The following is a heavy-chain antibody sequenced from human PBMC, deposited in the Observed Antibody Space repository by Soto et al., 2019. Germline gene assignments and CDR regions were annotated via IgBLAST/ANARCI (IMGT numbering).Heavy chain of an antibody. J-gene: IGHJ4*02. V-gene: IGHV3-23*01. CDR3: AKDQGGYGALDY. D-gene: IGHD5-12*01. CDR2: ISGSGGST. Sequence: EVQLLESGGGLVQPGGSLRLSCAASGFTFSSYAMSWVRRAPGKGLEWVSAISGSGGSTYYADSVKGRFTISRDNSKNTLYLQMNSLRAEDTAVYYCAKDQGGYGALDYWGQGTLVTVSS. CDR1: GFTFSSYA.